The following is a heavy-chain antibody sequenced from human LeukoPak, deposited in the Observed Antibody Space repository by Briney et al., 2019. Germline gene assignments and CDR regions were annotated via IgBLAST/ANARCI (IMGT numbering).Heavy chain of an antibody. D-gene: IGHD2-2*01. V-gene: IGHV4-39*01. J-gene: IGHJ5*02. CDR3: ARAHRDIVVVPAAPADWFDP. CDR2: IYYSGST. CDR1: GGSISSSSYY. Sequence: SETLSLTCTVSGGSISSSSYYWGWIRQPPGKGLEWIGSIYYSGSTYYNPSLKSRVTISVDTSKNQFSLKLSSVTAADTAVYYCARAHRDIVVVPAAPADWFDPWGQGTLVTVSS.